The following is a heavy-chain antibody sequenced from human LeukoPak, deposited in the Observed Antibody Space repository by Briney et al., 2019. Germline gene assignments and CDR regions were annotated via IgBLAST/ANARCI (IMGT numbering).Heavy chain of an antibody. Sequence: PGGSLRLSCAASGFTFSSCSMNWVRQAPGKGLEWVSSISSSSSYIYYADSVKGRFTIPRDNAKNSLYLQMNSLRAEDTAVYYCASGSNGDYDYWGQGTLVTVSS. CDR3: ASGSNGDYDY. J-gene: IGHJ4*02. CDR2: ISSSSSYI. D-gene: IGHD4-17*01. CDR1: GFTFSSCS. V-gene: IGHV3-21*01.